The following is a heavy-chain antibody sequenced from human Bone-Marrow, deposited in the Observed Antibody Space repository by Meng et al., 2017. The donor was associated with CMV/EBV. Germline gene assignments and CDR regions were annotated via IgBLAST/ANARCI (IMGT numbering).Heavy chain of an antibody. CDR2: IIPILGIA. V-gene: IGHV1-69*10. CDR3: ARGRVNWFDP. J-gene: IGHJ5*02. Sequence: SVKVSCKASGGTFSSYAISWVRQAPGQGLEWMGGIIPILGIANYAQKFRGRVTITADKSTSTAYMELSSLRSEDTAVYYCARGRVNWFDPWGQGTLVTVSS. CDR1: GGTFSSYA.